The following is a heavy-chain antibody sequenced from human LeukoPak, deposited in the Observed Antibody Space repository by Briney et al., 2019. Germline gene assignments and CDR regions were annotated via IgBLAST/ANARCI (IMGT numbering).Heavy chain of an antibody. D-gene: IGHD3-22*01. J-gene: IGHJ4*02. CDR3: ARDLDSSGYYFDY. CDR1: GGSFSGYY. Sequence: SETLSLTCAVYGGSFSGYYWSWIRRPPGKGLEWIGEINHSGNTNYNPSLQSRVTISVDTSKNQFSLRLSSVTAADTAVYYCARDLDSSGYYFDYWGQGTLVTVSS. CDR2: INHSGNT. V-gene: IGHV4-34*01.